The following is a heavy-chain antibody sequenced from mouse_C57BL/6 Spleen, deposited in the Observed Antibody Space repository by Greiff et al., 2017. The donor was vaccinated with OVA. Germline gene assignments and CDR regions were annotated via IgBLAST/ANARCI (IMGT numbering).Heavy chain of an antibody. Sequence: VQLQESGAELVKPGASVKISCKASGYAFSSYWMNWVKQRPGKGLEWIGQIYPGDGDTNYNGKFKGKATLTADKSSSTAYMQLSSLTSEDSAVYFCARGDSSGSFAYWGQGTLVTVSA. J-gene: IGHJ3*01. CDR2: IYPGDGDT. V-gene: IGHV1-80*01. D-gene: IGHD3-2*02. CDR1: GYAFSSYW. CDR3: ARGDSSGSFAY.